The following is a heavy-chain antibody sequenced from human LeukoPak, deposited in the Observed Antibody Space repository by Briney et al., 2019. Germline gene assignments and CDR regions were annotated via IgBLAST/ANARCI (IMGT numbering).Heavy chain of an antibody. Sequence: SETLSLTCTVSGGSISSYYWSWIRQPAGKGLEWIGRIYTSGSTNYNPSLKSRVTMSVDTFKNQFSLKLSSVTAADTAVYYCARDRPYYYDSSGYAYYYMDVWGKGTTVTVSS. CDR3: ARDRPYYYDSSGYAYYYMDV. J-gene: IGHJ6*03. CDR1: GGSISSYY. D-gene: IGHD3-22*01. V-gene: IGHV4-4*07. CDR2: IYTSGST.